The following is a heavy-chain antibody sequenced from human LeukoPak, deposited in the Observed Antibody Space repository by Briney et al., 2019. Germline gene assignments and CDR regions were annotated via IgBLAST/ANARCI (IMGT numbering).Heavy chain of an antibody. CDR1: GYIFTSYA. Sequence: ASVKVSCKASGYIFTSYAMNWVRQAPGQGLEWMGWINTNTGNPTYAQGFTGRFVFSLDTSVSTAYLQISSLKAEDTAVYYCARGYEWLRLTPFDYWGQGTLVTVSS. D-gene: IGHD5-12*01. V-gene: IGHV7-4-1*02. J-gene: IGHJ4*02. CDR2: INTNTGNP. CDR3: ARGYEWLRLTPFDY.